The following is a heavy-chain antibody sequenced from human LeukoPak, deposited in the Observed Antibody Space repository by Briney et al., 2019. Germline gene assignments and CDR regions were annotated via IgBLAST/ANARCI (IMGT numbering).Heavy chain of an antibody. Sequence: GGSLRLSCAASGFTFSSYAMSWVRQAPGKGLEWVSAISGSGGSTYYADSVKGRFTISRDNSKNTLYLQMNSLRAEDTAVYYCAKDLSIAVGWYPTSDYWGQGTLVTVSS. CDR3: AKDLSIAVGWYPTSDY. D-gene: IGHD6-19*01. CDR2: ISGSGGST. J-gene: IGHJ4*02. CDR1: GFTFSSYA. V-gene: IGHV3-23*01.